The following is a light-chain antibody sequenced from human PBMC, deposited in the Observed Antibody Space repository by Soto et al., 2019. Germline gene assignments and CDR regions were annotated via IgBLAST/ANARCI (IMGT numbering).Light chain of an antibody. CDR2: DAS. Sequence: EVVLTQSPATLSLSPGERATLSCGASQTVHSNYLAWYQHKPGLAPRLLIYDASSRATGIPDRFRGSGSGKDFTLTISRLEPEDFAVYYCQQYGTSPRGTFGGGTKVEIK. CDR1: QTVHSNY. CDR3: QQYGTSPRGT. V-gene: IGKV3D-20*01. J-gene: IGKJ4*01.